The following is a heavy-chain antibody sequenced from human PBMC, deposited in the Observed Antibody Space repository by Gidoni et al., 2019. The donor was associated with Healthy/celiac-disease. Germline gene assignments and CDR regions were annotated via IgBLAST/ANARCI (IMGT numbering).Heavy chain of an antibody. V-gene: IGHV4-59*01. Sequence: QVHLQVSCPGRVKPSETLSLSCTLSGGSISSYYWSWIRQPPGKGLEWIGYIYYSGSTNYNPSLKSRVTISVDTSKNQFSLKLSSVTAADTAVYYCARGGSNYVAFDIWGQGTMVTVSS. J-gene: IGHJ3*02. D-gene: IGHD4-4*01. CDR1: GGSISSYY. CDR2: IYYSGST. CDR3: ARGGSNYVAFDI.